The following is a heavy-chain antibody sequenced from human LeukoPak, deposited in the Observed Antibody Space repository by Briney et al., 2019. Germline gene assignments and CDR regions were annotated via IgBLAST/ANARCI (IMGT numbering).Heavy chain of an antibody. J-gene: IGHJ4*02. CDR1: GGSNY. CDR3: ARLKEVPAALFDY. Sequence: SETLSLTCTVSGGSNYWTWIRQAPGKGLEWIAYIHYSGSPHYNPSLRSRVTISIDTSKNQLSLKLNSVTAADTAVYYCARLKEVPAALFDYWGQGTLVTVSS. D-gene: IGHD2-2*01. CDR2: IHYSGSP. V-gene: IGHV4-59*08.